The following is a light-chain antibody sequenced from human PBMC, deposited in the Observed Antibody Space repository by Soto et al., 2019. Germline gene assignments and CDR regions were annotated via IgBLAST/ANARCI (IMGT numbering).Light chain of an antibody. CDR2: NVS. V-gene: IGLV2-11*01. J-gene: IGLJ2*01. CDR1: STDVGGYDY. CDR3: SSYAGSSIF. Sequence: QSVLTQPRSVSGSPGQSVTIACTGTSTDVGGYDYVSWYRQHPGRAPKLMIYNVSKRPSGVPDRFSGSKSGNTASLTISGLQADDDADYYCSSYAGSSIFFGGGTKLTVL.